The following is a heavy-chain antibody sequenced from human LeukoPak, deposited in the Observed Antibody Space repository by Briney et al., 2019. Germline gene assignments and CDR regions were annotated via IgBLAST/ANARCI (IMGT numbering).Heavy chain of an antibody. V-gene: IGHV3-48*01. CDR2: ISNSGTTI. Sequence: GGSLRLSCAASGFTFSSYSMNWDRQAPGKGLEWVSYISNSGTTIYYADSVKGRFTISRDNAKNSLYLQMNSLRAEDTAVYYCARDYYDSSGYYYGAYWGQGTLVTVSS. CDR3: ARDYYDSSGYYYGAY. D-gene: IGHD3-22*01. J-gene: IGHJ4*02. CDR1: GFTFSSYS.